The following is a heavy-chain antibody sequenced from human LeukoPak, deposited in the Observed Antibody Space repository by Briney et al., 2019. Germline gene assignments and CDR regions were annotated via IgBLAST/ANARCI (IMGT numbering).Heavy chain of an antibody. V-gene: IGHV1-2*02. CDR1: GYILRNFH. CDR2: INLNSGGT. J-gene: IGHJ4*02. D-gene: IGHD3-9*01. Sequence: ASVKVSCKASGYILRNFHIHWVRQAPGQGLEWMGWINLNSGGTNYAQKFQDRVTMTRDTSITTAYMELSRLRFDDTALYYCARSPHILTGENFDYWGQGTLVTVSS. CDR3: ARSPHILTGENFDY.